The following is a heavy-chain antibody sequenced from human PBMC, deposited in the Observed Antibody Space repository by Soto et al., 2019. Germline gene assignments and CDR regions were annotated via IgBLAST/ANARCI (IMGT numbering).Heavy chain of an antibody. CDR1: GFRFDDYN. D-gene: IGHD3-3*01. CDR2: ISWNGANT. Sequence: GSLRLSCATSGFRFDDYNMHWVRQAPGKGLEWVSFISWNGANTFYADSVKGRFTMSRDSSTKSVSLQINSLRSEDTALYYCARESLSFGSALDVWGQGTTVTVSS. J-gene: IGHJ6*02. CDR3: ARESLSFGSALDV. V-gene: IGHV3-43*01.